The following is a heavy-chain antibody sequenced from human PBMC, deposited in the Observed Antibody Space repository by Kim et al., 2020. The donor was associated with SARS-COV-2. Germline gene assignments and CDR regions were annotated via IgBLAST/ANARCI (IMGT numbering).Heavy chain of an antibody. CDR2: IIPIFGTA. J-gene: IGHJ5*02. CDR3: ARPRWEGGPNWFDP. Sequence: SVKVSCKASGGTFSSYAISWVRQAPGQGLEWMGGIIPIFGTANYAQKFQGRVTITADESTSTAYMELSSLRSEDTAVYYCARPRWEGGPNWFDPWGQGTLVTVSS. D-gene: IGHD1-26*01. CDR1: GGTFSSYA. V-gene: IGHV1-69*13.